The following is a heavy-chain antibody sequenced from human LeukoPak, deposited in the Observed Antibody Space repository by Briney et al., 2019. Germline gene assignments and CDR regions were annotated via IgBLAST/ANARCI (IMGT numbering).Heavy chain of an antibody. CDR3: ARYYYFDY. J-gene: IGHJ4*02. Sequence: ASVKVSCKASGYTFTSYGISWVRQAPGQGLEWMGWISAYNGNTNYAQKLQGRVTMTRDTSSSTVYMELSSLRSEDTAVYYCARYYYFDYWGQGTRVTVSS. CDR1: GYTFTSYG. V-gene: IGHV1-18*01. CDR2: ISAYNGNT.